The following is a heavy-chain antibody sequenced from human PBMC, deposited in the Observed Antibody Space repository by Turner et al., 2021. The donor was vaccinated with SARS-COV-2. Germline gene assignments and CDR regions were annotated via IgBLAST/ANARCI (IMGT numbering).Heavy chain of an antibody. V-gene: IGHV4-39*01. CDR1: GGSISSSSYY. Sequence: QLQLQASVPGLVNPSETLSPTGTVAGGSISSSSYYWGWIRQPPGKGLAWIGSIYNSRSTYYNPSLKGRVTISVDTSKNQFSQELSSVTAADTAVYYCAPYQSTMVRGVITFGWFDPWGQGTLVTVSS. CDR3: APYQSTMVRGVITFGWFDP. D-gene: IGHD3-10*01. J-gene: IGHJ5*02. CDR2: IYNSRST.